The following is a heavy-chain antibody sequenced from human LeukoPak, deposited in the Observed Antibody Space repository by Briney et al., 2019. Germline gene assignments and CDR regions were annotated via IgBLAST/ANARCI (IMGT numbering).Heavy chain of an antibody. J-gene: IGHJ6*03. CDR3: ARKANYDFWSGYYTGDFMDV. D-gene: IGHD3-3*01. Sequence: GGSLRLSCAASGFTFSSYAMHWVRQAPGKGLEWVAVISYDGSNKYYADSVKGRFTISRDNSKNTLYLQMNSLRAEDTAVYYCARKANYDFWSGYYTGDFMDVWGKGTTVTVSS. CDR2: ISYDGSNK. CDR1: GFTFSSYA. V-gene: IGHV3-30*04.